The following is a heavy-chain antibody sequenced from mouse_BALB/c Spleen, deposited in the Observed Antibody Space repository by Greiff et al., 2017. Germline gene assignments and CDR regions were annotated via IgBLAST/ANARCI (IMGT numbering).Heavy chain of an antibody. CDR2: IDPENGNT. V-gene: IGHV14-1*02. D-gene: IGHD1-1*01. J-gene: IGHJ3*01. Sequence: VQLQQSGAELVRSGASVKLSCTASGFNIKDYYMHWVKQRPEQGLEWIGWIDPENGNTIYDPKFQGKASITADTSSNTAYLQLSSLTSEDTAVYYCARDYYGSSYGFAYWGQGTLVTVSA. CDR1: GFNIKDYY. CDR3: ARDYYGSSYGFAY.